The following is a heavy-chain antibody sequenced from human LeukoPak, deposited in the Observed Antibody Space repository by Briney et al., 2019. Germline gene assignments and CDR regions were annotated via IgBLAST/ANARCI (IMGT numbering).Heavy chain of an antibody. D-gene: IGHD6-19*01. Sequence: SETLSLTCVVYGGSFSGYCWSWIRQPPEKGLEWIGEINHSGSTNYNPSLKSRVTISVDTSKNQFSLKLSSVTAADTAVYYCARGDHSSGWYGSNYYYYGMDVWGQGTTVTVSS. CDR2: INHSGST. CDR3: ARGDHSSGWYGSNYYYYGMDV. V-gene: IGHV4-34*01. CDR1: GGSFSGYC. J-gene: IGHJ6*02.